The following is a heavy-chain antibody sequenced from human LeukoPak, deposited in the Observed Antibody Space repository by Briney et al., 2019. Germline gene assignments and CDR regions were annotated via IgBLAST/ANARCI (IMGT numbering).Heavy chain of an antibody. CDR2: ISSSSSYI. CDR1: GGSFSTYY. Sequence: ETLSLTCTVSGGSFSTYYWNWVRQAPGKGLEWVSSISSSSSYIYYEDSVKGRFTISRDNAKNSLYLQMNSLRAEDTAVYYCARVGGSSGYYGGYYFDYWGQGTLVTVSS. CDR3: ARVGGSSGYYGGYYFDY. J-gene: IGHJ4*02. V-gene: IGHV3-21*01. D-gene: IGHD3-22*01.